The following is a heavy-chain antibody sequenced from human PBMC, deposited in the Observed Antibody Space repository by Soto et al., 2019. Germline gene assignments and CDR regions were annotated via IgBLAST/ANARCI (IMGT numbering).Heavy chain of an antibody. Sequence: VQLVESGGGLVQPGGSLRLSCAASGFTVSSYDMYWVRQVTGKGLEWVSLIDTAGDSSYPGSVKGRFTISRDNAKNSLYLQMNSLRAWDTAVYYCARDHSGSGGLDVWGQGTTVTVSS. D-gene: IGHD6-19*01. V-gene: IGHV3-13*01. CDR3: ARDHSGSGGLDV. CDR1: GFTVSSYD. J-gene: IGHJ6*02. CDR2: IDTAGDS.